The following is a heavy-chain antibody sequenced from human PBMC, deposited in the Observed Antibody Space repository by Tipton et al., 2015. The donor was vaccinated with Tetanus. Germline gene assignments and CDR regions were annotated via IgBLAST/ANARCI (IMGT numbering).Heavy chain of an antibody. CDR1: GFTFSDYY. CDR2: ISSSGSTI. J-gene: IGHJ5*02. D-gene: IGHD3-22*01. CDR3: ARVGSSSGYYDQEINWFDP. Sequence: SLRLSCAASGFTFSDYYMSWIRQAPGKGLEWVSYISSSGSTIYCADSVKGRFTISRDNAKNSLYLQMNSLRAEDTAVYYCARVGSSSGYYDQEINWFDPWGQGTLVTVSS. V-gene: IGHV3-11*01.